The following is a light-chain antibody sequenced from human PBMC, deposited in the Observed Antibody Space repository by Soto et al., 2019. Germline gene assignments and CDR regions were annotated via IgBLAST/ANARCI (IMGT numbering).Light chain of an antibody. J-gene: IGLJ1*01. CDR1: SSNIGSNA. CDR3: ATWDDSLNGYI. Sequence: QSVLTQPPSASGTPGQRVTISCSGSSSNIGSNAVNWYQQLPGTAPKLPIYNNDQRPSGVPDRFSGSKSGTSASLAISGLQSEDEADYYCATWDDSLNGYIFVTGTKVTVL. CDR2: NND. V-gene: IGLV1-44*01.